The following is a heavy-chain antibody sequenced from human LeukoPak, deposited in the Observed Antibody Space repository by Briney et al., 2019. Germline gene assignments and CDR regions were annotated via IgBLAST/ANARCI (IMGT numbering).Heavy chain of an antibody. V-gene: IGHV3-74*01. CDR1: GFTFSSYW. CDR2: INSDGSST. Sequence: GGSLRLSCAASGFTFSSYWMHWVRQAPGKGLVWVSCINSDGSSTSYADSVKGRFTISRDNSKNTLYLQMNSLRAEDTAVYYCAKDVLDETYYDILTGPDYWGQGTLVTVSS. CDR3: AKDVLDETYYDILTGPDY. D-gene: IGHD3-9*01. J-gene: IGHJ4*02.